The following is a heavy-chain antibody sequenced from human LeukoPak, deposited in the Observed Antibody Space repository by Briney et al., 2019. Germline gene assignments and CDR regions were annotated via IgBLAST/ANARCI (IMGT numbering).Heavy chain of an antibody. V-gene: IGHV4-4*02. CDR1: GGSISRSNW. CDR2: ILHSGDT. J-gene: IGHJ4*02. D-gene: IGHD1-14*01. Sequence: SGTLSLTCAVSGGSISRSNWWSWVRQPPGKGLEWIGDILHSGDTNYNASLRSRLTISLNKSRNQFSLQLSSVTAADTAVYYCAGYNIPYTFEFWGPGTVVTASS. CDR3: AGYNIPYTFEF.